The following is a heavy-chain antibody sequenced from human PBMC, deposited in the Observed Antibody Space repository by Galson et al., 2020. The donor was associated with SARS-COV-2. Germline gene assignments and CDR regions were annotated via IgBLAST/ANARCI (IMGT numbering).Heavy chain of an antibody. CDR1: GFSLSTKGMC. D-gene: IGHD2-8*01. V-gene: IGHV2-70*11. Sequence: ESGPTLVKPTQTLTVTCTFSGFSLSTKGMCVSWIRQHPGKALEWLARNDWDDDKYYSTYLMTRLTISKDTSKNQVVLTMTNMDPVDTATYYCARTLGYCANGVCYARGMDGWGQGTTVTVAS. CDR2: NDWDDDK. J-gene: IGHJ6*02. CDR3: ARTLGYCANGVCYARGMDG.